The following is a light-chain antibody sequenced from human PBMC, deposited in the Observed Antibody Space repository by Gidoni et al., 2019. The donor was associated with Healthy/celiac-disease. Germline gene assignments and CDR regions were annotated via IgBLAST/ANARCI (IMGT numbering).Light chain of an antibody. V-gene: IGKV1-39*01. J-gene: IGKJ2*03. CDR1: QSISSY. Sequence: DIQMTQSPSSLSASVGDRVTITCRASQSISSYLNWYQQKPGKAPKVLIYASSSLQSGVPSRFSGSGSGTAFTLTISSLQPEDFATYYCEQSYSMPPSFGQGTKLEIK. CDR2: ASS. CDR3: EQSYSMPPS.